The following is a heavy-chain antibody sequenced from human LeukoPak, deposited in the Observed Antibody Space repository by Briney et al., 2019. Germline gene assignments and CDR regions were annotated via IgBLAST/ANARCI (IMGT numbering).Heavy chain of an antibody. CDR1: GGSISSNMYY. CDR2: IYYSGST. Sequence: SETLSLTCTVSGGSISSNMYYWGWTRQPPGKGLEWIGSIYYSGSTYYNPSLKSRVTISVDRSKNQFSLKLSSVTAADTAVYYCARDYGGNSNWYFDLWGRGTLVTVSS. D-gene: IGHD4-23*01. J-gene: IGHJ2*01. V-gene: IGHV4-39*07. CDR3: ARDYGGNSNWYFDL.